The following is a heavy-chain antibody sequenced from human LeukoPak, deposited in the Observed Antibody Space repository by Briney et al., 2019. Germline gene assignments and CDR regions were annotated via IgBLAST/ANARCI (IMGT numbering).Heavy chain of an antibody. CDR1: SASITSSPYF. J-gene: IGHJ4*02. V-gene: IGHV4-39*07. Sequence: SETLSLTCTVSSASITSSPYFWGWIRQSPGKGLEWIGSISYSGSTYYNPSLKSRVTISVDTSKNQFSLKLSSVTAADTAVYYCARDDYGDYNWGQGTLVTVSS. CDR2: ISYSGST. CDR3: ARDDYGDYN. D-gene: IGHD4-17*01.